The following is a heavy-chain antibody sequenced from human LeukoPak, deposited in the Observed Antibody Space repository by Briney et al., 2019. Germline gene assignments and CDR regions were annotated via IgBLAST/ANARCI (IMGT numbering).Heavy chain of an antibody. V-gene: IGHV1-8*01. CDR3: ARQIVGATNGL. Sequence: AASVNVSCKASGYTFTSYDINWVRQATGQGLEWMGWMNINSGNTDYAQKFQDRVTMTRNTSISAAYMELSSLRSEDTAVYYCARQIVGATNGLGGQGTLVTVPS. CDR1: GYTFTSYD. CDR2: MNINSGNT. J-gene: IGHJ4*02. D-gene: IGHD1-26*01.